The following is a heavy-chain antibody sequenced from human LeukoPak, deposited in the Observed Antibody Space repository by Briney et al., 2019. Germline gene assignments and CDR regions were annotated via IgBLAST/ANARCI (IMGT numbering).Heavy chain of an antibody. CDR3: ARHHRTKYCSCGSCYSGWFDP. CDR1: GGSISDYY. CDR2: MDYSGST. Sequence: SETLSLTCTVSGGSISDYYGSWIRQPPGKGVEGVGYMDYSGSTNYNPSLRSRVTISLDTSKNRVSLKLSSVTAADTAVYSCARHHRTKYCSCGSCYSGWFDPWGQGTLVTVSS. D-gene: IGHD2-15*01. V-gene: IGHV4-59*08. J-gene: IGHJ5*02.